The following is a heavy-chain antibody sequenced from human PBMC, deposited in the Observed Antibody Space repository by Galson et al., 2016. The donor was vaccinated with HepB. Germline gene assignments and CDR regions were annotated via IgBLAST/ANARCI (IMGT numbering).Heavy chain of an antibody. CDR1: GYRLTSYW. CDR3: ARQENTVTFDDGFDM. V-gene: IGHV5-51*01. CDR2: VYLGNSET. D-gene: IGHD4-17*01. Sequence: QSGAEVKKPGESLKISCKASGYRLTSYWLAWVRQRPGKGLEWMGIVYLGNSETRYSPSFQGQVTISGDRSTGTASLQWSSLKASDTAMYYCARQENTVTFDDGFDMWGQGTMVTVSS. J-gene: IGHJ3*02.